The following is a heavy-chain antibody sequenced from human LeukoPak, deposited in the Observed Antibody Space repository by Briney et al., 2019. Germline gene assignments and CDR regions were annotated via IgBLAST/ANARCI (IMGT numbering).Heavy chain of an antibody. CDR3: ARVDSGSYDY. Sequence: LGGSLRLSCAASGFTVSSNYMSWVRQAPGKGLEWVSVIYSGGSTYYADSVKGRFTISRDNSKNTLYLQMNSLRAEDTAVYYCARVDSGSYDYWGQGTLVTVSS. D-gene: IGHD1-26*01. CDR1: GFTVSSNY. CDR2: IYSGGST. J-gene: IGHJ4*02. V-gene: IGHV3-53*01.